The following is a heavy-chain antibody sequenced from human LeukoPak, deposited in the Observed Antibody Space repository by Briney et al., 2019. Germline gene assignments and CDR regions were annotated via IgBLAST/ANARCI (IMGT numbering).Heavy chain of an antibody. CDR1: GFIFTNYL. CDR2: IKHDGSEK. Sequence: PGGSLRFSCAAFGFIFTNYLRSWVRRAPGKGREGVASIKHDGSEKYYVDSVRGRFTISRDNTKNSLYLQMNSLRAEDTALYYCAREVSEGFDFWGQGTLVTVSS. V-gene: IGHV3-7*01. D-gene: IGHD3-22*01. CDR3: AREVSEGFDF. J-gene: IGHJ4*02.